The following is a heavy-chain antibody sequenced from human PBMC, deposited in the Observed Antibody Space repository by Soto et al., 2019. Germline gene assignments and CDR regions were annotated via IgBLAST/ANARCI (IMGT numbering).Heavy chain of an antibody. J-gene: IGHJ4*02. Sequence: GGSVRLSCAASWFTFSSYAMHWVRQAPGKGVESVAVIWCPGSNKYYAAYVKSRFTISRDXXKNXLYRQINSLRAGDTAVYSCARDGTHYDNVWWSDCYTYVSYFDYGGLGTLVTVSS. CDR1: WFTFSSYA. D-gene: IGHD3-16*02. CDR2: IWCPGSNK. V-gene: IGHV3-33*01. CDR3: ARDGTHYDNVWWSDCYTYVSYFDY.